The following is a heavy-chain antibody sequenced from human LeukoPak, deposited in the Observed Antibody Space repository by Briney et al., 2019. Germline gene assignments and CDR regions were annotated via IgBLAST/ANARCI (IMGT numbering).Heavy chain of an antibody. J-gene: IGHJ4*02. CDR1: GGSISSGDYY. CDR2: INYSGTT. D-gene: IGHD2-8*02. Sequence: SQTLSLTCTVSGGSISSGDYYWSWIRQPPGKGLEWIGYINYSGTTYYNPPLKSRITISVDTSKSQFSLRLTSVTAADTAVYYCARARSCAGGKCFRSVDYWGQGTLVPVSS. V-gene: IGHV4-30-4*08. CDR3: ARARSCAGGKCFRSVDY.